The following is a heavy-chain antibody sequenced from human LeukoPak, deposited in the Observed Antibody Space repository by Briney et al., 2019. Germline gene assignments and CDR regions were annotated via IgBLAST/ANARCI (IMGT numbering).Heavy chain of an antibody. CDR1: GFTFSSYS. CDR3: ARAKPKNMVRGLIMRRESRYYFDY. J-gene: IGHJ4*02. D-gene: IGHD3-10*01. CDR2: ISSSSTYI. Sequence: PGGSLRLSCAASGFTFSSYSMNWVRQAPGKGLEWVSSISSSSTYIYYVDSVKGRFTISRDNAKNSLYLQMNSLRAEDTAVYYCARAKPKNMVRGLIMRRESRYYFDYWGQGTLVTVSS. V-gene: IGHV3-21*04.